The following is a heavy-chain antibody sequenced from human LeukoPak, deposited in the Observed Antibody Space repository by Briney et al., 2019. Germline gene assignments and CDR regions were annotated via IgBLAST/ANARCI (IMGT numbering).Heavy chain of an antibody. D-gene: IGHD3-10*01. CDR2: INHSGST. CDR3: ARGDYYGSGSYYAVKKYYFDY. Sequence: SETLSHTCAVYGGSFSGYYWSWIRQPPGKGLEWIGEINHSGSTNYNPSLKSRVTISVDTSKNQFSLKLSSVTAADTAVYYCARGDYYGSGSYYAVKKYYFDYWGQGTLVTVSS. J-gene: IGHJ4*02. V-gene: IGHV4-34*01. CDR1: GGSFSGYY.